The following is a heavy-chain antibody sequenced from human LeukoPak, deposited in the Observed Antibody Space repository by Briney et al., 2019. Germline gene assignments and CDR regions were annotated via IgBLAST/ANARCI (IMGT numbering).Heavy chain of an antibody. CDR3: AKDSQYGDYWYYYMDV. CDR2: ISRIGGGP. Sequence: PGESLRLSCAVSGFTFSSSAMSWVRKAPGKGPEWVSAISRIGGGPYYADSVRGRFTISRDNSKNTLYLQMNSLRAEDTAVYYCAKDSQYGDYWYYYMDVWGKGTTVTVSS. D-gene: IGHD4-17*01. CDR1: GFTFSSSA. V-gene: IGHV3-23*01. J-gene: IGHJ6*03.